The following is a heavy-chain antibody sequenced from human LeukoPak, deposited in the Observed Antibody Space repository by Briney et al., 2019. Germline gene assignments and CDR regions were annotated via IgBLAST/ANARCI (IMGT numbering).Heavy chain of an antibody. D-gene: IGHD6-6*01. J-gene: IGHJ4*02. V-gene: IGHV3-48*02. CDR1: GFTFSSYS. CDR2: ISSSSSTI. Sequence: QSGGSLRLSCAASGFTFSSYSMNWVRQAPGKGLEWVSYISSSSSTIYYADSVKGRFTISRDNAKNSLYLQMHSLRDEDTAVYYCARDYTYRSSSIIDYWGQGTLVTVSS. CDR3: ARDYTYRSSSIIDY.